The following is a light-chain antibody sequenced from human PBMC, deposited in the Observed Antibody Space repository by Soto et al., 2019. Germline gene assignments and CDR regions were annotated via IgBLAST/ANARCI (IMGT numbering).Light chain of an antibody. CDR1: QSISSY. J-gene: IGKJ2*01. CDR3: QQSYSTRVT. V-gene: IGKV1-39*01. CDR2: AAS. Sequence: DLQMTQSPSSLSASVGDRVTITCRASQSISSYLNWYQQKPGKAPKLLIYAASSLQSGVPSRFSGSGSGTDFTLTISSLQPEDFATYYCQQSYSTRVTFGQGTKLKIK.